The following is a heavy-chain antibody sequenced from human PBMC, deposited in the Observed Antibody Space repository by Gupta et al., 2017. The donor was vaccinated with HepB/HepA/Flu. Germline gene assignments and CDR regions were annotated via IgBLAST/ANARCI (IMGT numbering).Heavy chain of an antibody. CDR1: GFTFKYFG. J-gene: IGHJ5*01. CDR3: AKETSIFMSSSLDS. D-gene: IGHD3-16*01. Sequence: QVQVVESGGDVVQPGTSLRLSCATSGFTFKYFGMQWVRQAPGKGLEWVTVIAHVGSVTHYADSVKGRFTISRDNSKGTLDLQMNSLRVEDTATYYCAKETSIFMSSSLDSWGQGTLVTVSS. CDR2: IAHVGSVT. V-gene: IGHV3-30*18.